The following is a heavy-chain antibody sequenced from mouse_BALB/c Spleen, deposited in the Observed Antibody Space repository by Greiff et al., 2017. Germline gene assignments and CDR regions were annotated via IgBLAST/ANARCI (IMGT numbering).Heavy chain of an antibody. CDR1: GFTFSSFG. CDR3: ASLYYRYDPYAMDD. D-gene: IGHD2-14*01. V-gene: IGHV5-17*02. Sequence: EVKVVESGGGLVQPGGSRKLSCAASGFTFSSFGMHWVRQAPEKGLEWVAYISSGSSTIYYADTVKGRFTISRDNPKNTLFLQMTSLRSEDTAMYYCASLYYRYDPYAMDDWGQGTSVTVSS. CDR2: ISSGSSTI. J-gene: IGHJ4*01.